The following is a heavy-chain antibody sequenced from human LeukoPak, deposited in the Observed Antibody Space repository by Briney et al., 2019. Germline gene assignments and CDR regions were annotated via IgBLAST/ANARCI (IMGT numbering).Heavy chain of an antibody. Sequence: VTVSCTASGGTFSSSAISWVRQAPGQGLEWMGGIIPIFGTANYAQKFQGRVTITADESTSTAYMELSSLRSEDTAVYYCARAPSTYSGSYYDYWGQGTLVTVSS. D-gene: IGHD1-26*01. CDR2: IIPIFGTA. V-gene: IGHV1-69*01. CDR1: GGTFSSSA. CDR3: ARAPSTYSGSYYDY. J-gene: IGHJ4*02.